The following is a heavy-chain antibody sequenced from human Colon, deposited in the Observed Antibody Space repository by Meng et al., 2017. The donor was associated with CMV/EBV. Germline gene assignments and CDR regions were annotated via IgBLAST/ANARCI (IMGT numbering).Heavy chain of an antibody. CDR1: GIRFNRDV. CDR3: AKGFY. J-gene: IGHJ4*02. V-gene: IGHV3-23*01. CDR2: ISGNGDSA. Sequence: EELVLQCVSDFRQSGGSLSSSCAVSGIRFNRDVMNWVGQAPGKGLEWDATISGNGDSAYYADSVKGRFTISRDNSKNMVYLQMKTLRDEDTAVYYCAKGFYWGQGTLVTVSS.